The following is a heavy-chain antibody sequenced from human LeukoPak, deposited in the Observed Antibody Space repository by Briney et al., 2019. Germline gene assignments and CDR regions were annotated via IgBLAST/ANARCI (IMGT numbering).Heavy chain of an antibody. CDR1: RYTFTDYY. Sequence: ASVKVSCKASRYTFTDYYIHWVRQAPGQGLEWMGWINPNTGGTNYAQKFQGRVTMTRDTSISTAYMELSRLRSDDTAVYYCARALPNWGSGDYWGQGTLVTVSS. CDR2: INPNTGGT. D-gene: IGHD7-27*01. V-gene: IGHV1-2*02. J-gene: IGHJ4*02. CDR3: ARALPNWGSGDY.